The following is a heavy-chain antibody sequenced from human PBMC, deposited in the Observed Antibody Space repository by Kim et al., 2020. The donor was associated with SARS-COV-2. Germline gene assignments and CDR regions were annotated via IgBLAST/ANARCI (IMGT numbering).Heavy chain of an antibody. CDR2: IYPGNSDT. CDR1: GYSFTTYW. D-gene: IGHD1-26*01. J-gene: IGHJ4*02. V-gene: IGHV5-51*01. Sequence: GESLKISCKGSGYSFTTYWIGWVRQMPGKGLEWMGIIYPGNSDTRYSPSFQGQVTISADKSISTAYLQWSSLKASDTAMYYCARRGASEGAPSGFDCWGQGTLVTVSS. CDR3: ARRGASEGAPSGFDC.